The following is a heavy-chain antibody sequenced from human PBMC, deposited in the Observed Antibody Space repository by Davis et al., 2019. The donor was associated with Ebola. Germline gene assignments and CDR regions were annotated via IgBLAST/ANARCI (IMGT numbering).Heavy chain of an antibody. D-gene: IGHD2-15*01. CDR1: GGSISSYY. CDR2: IYYSGST. CDR3: ARAYCSGGSCYPWYFDL. Sequence: SETLSLTCTVPGGSISSYYWSWIRQPPGKGLEWIGYIYYSGSTNYNPSLKSRVTISVDTSKNQFSLKLSSVTAADTAVYYCARAYCSGGSCYPWYFDLRGRGTLVTVSS. V-gene: IGHV4-59*01. J-gene: IGHJ2*01.